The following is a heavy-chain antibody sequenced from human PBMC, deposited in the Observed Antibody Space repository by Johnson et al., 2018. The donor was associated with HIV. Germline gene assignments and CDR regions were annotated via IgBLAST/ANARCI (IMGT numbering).Heavy chain of an antibody. Sequence: VQLVESGGGVVQPGRSLRLSCAASGFTFSSYAMHWVRQAPGKGLEWVANIKQDGSEKYYVDSVKGRFTISRDNAKNSLYLQMNSLRAEDTAVNYCAREYYGSGSDAFDIWGQGTMVTVSS. D-gene: IGHD3-10*01. V-gene: IGHV3-7*01. J-gene: IGHJ3*02. CDR1: GFTFSSYA. CDR2: IKQDGSEK. CDR3: AREYYGSGSDAFDI.